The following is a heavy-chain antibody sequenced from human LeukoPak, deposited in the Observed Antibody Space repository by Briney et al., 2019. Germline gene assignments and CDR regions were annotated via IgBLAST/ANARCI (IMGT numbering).Heavy chain of an antibody. CDR1: GFSFRSSG. Sequence: GGSLRLSCVASGFSFRSSGMHWVRQAPGRGLEWVAFIYYDGTNTYYADSLKGRITISRDNPKNTLYLQLSSLRAEDTAVYHCANGASGSYSPFQYWGQGTLVTVSS. CDR2: IYYDGTNT. D-gene: IGHD3-10*01. V-gene: IGHV3-30*02. CDR3: ANGASGSYSPFQY. J-gene: IGHJ4*02.